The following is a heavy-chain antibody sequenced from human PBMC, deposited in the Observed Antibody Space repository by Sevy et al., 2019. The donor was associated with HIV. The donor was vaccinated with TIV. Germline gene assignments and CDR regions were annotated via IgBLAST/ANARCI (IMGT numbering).Heavy chain of an antibody. Sequence: SETLSLTCTVSGGSITSRYWGWIRQPPGKGLEWIANIYYNGNTNYNPSLKSRVTISLDTSQNQFSLRLSSVTAADTAIYCCAGGNAWGRGYSWGQGTLVTVSS. V-gene: IGHV4-59*08. CDR3: AGGNAWGRGYS. D-gene: IGHD1-26*01. CDR2: IYYNGNT. J-gene: IGHJ4*02. CDR1: GGSITSRY.